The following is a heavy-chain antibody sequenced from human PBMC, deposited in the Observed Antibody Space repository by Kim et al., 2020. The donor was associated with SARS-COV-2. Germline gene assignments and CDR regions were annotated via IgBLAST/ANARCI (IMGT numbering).Heavy chain of an antibody. CDR2: IFSNGGGT. D-gene: IGHD3-3*01. CDR3: VKGVYPDFYGMDV. Sequence: GGSLRLSCAASGFSFSDYAMHWVRQAPGKGLQYVSGIFSNGGGTYYADSVKGRFTISRDNFKNTLSLQMSSLRVEDTAVYFCVKGVYPDFYGMDVWGQGTTVIVSS. V-gene: IGHV3-64D*06. CDR1: GFSFSDYA. J-gene: IGHJ6*02.